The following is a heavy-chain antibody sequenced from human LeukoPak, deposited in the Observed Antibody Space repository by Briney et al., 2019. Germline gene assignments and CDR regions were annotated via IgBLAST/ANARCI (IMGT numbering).Heavy chain of an antibody. CDR2: INHSGST. CDR1: GGSFSGYY. V-gene: IGHV4-34*01. CDR3: ARLYSSGYPVDY. D-gene: IGHD3-22*01. J-gene: IGHJ4*02. Sequence: SETLSLTCAVYGGSFSGYYWSWIRQPPGKGLEWIGEINHSGSTNYNPSLKSRVTISVDTSKNQFSLKLSSVTAADTAAYYCARLYSSGYPVDYWGQGTLVTVSS.